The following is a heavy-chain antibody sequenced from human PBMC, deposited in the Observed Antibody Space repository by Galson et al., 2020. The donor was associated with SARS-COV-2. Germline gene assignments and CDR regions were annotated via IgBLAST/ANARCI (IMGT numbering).Heavy chain of an antibody. J-gene: IGHJ6*03. CDR1: GGSISGYY. D-gene: IGHD7-27*01. V-gene: IGHV4-59*01. Sequence: SETLSLTCTVFGGSISGYYWTWVRQPPGKGLEWIAYIHYSGTTKYNPSLASRVSISADTSKNQFSLKLSSVTAADTAVYHCARYIKPGASAYHDMDVWGRGTTVTVSS. CDR3: ARYIKPGASAYHDMDV. CDR2: IHYSGTT.